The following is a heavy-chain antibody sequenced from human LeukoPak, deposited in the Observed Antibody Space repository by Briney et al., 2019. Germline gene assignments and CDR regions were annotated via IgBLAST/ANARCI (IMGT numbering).Heavy chain of an antibody. CDR3: ARAHYLNDAFDI. D-gene: IGHD3-10*01. CDR2: INPNSGDT. J-gene: IGHJ3*02. V-gene: IGHV1-2*02. CDR1: GYIFTGYY. Sequence: ASVKVSCKASGYIFTGYYMHWVRQAPGQGLEWMGWINPNSGDTNYAQKFQGRVTMTRDTSISTANMGLRRLRSDDTAVYYCARAHYLNDAFDIWGQGTVVTVSS.